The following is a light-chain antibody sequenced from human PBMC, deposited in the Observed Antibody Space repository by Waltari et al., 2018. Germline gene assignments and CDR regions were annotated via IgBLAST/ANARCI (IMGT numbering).Light chain of an antibody. CDR2: DVS. V-gene: IGLV2-11*01. Sequence: KAPQLRIDDVSKLPSGVPDRCSGSKSGNTASLTISGLQAEDEADYYCCSYAATYTLIFCGGTLICGGGTKLTVL. CDR3: CSYAATYTLIFCGGTLI. J-gene: IGLJ2*01.